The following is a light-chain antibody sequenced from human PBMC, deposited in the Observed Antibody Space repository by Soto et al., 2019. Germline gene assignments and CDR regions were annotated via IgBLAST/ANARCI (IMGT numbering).Light chain of an antibody. V-gene: IGKV1-12*01. CDR3: QQANSFPLT. J-gene: IGKJ5*01. CDR2: AAS. Sequence: DIQMTQSPSSMSASLGHIVTLTPPASQGITYWVAWYQQKPGRDTKCLIYAASILESGVPSRFTVRGAGTNFTLTINDLQPEDFATYFCQQANSFPLTFGQGTRLEIK. CDR1: QGITYW.